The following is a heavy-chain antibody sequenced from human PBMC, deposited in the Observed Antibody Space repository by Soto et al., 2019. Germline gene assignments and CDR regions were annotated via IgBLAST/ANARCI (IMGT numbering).Heavy chain of an antibody. CDR3: AKDITLRFLEWLPDY. D-gene: IGHD3-3*01. CDR2: ISYDGSNK. V-gene: IGHV3-30*18. CDR1: GFTFSSYG. Sequence: GGSLRLSCAASGFTFSSYGMHWVRQAPGKGLEWVAVISYDGSNKYYADSVKGRFTISRDNSKNTLYLQMNSLRAEDTAVYYCAKDITLRFLEWLPDYWGQGT. J-gene: IGHJ4*02.